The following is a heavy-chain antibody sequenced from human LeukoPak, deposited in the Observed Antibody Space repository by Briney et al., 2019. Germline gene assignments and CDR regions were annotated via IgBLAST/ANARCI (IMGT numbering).Heavy chain of an antibody. CDR2: MEYSGRT. V-gene: IGHV4-39*01. CDR1: GGSIGSRGYH. J-gene: IGHJ4*02. Sequence: SETLSLTCNVSGGSIGSRGYHWGWIRHPPGKGLEWIGSMEYSGRTYHNPSLRSRAPTSEDTPKTQLSLNQFSLKLTSVTAADTAVYYCARQIEVPGAIDYWGQGTLVSVSS. D-gene: IGHD6-19*01. CDR3: ARQIEVPGAIDY.